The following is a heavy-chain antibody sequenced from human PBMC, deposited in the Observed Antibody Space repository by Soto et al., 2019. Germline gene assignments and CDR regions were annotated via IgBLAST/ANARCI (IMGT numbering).Heavy chain of an antibody. J-gene: IGHJ4*02. Sequence: GGSLRLSCAASGFTFSTYWMSWVRQAPGKGLEWVANIKQDGSEEYYVDSVKGRFTISRDNGKNSLFLQMNSLRAEDTAVYYCATDSGTSDYWGQGTLVTVYS. CDR3: ATDSGTSDY. CDR1: GFTFSTYW. CDR2: IKQDGSEE. V-gene: IGHV3-7*01. D-gene: IGHD1-1*01.